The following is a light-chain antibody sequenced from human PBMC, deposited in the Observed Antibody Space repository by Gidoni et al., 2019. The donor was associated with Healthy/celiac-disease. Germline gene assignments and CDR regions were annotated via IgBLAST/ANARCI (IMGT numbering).Light chain of an antibody. Sequence: IQLTQSPSSLSASVGDRVTITCRASQGISSYLAWYQQKPGKAPKLLIYAASTLQSGVPSRFSARGSGTDFTLAISSLKPEDFATYYCPQLNSYPLTFGQGTRLEIK. CDR3: PQLNSYPLT. CDR1: QGISSY. J-gene: IGKJ5*01. CDR2: AAS. V-gene: IGKV1-9*01.